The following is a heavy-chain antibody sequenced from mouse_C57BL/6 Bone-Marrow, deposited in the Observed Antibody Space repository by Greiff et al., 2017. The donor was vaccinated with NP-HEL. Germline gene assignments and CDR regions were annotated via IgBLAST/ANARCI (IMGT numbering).Heavy chain of an antibody. Sequence: QVQLQQPGAELVKPGASVKMSCKASGYTFTSYWITWVKQRPGQGLEWIGDIYPGSGSTNYNEKFKSKATLTVDTSSSTAYMQLSSLTSEDSAVYYCARWYGPPWYFDVWGTGTTVTVSS. D-gene: IGHD2-10*02. CDR2: IYPGSGST. V-gene: IGHV1-55*01. CDR3: ARWYGPPWYFDV. CDR1: GYTFTSYW. J-gene: IGHJ1*03.